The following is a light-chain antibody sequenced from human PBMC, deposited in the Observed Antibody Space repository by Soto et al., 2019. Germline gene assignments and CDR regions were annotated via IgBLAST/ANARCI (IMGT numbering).Light chain of an antibody. CDR2: DAS. CDR3: QQYDTFSGT. CDR1: QSVSGW. Sequence: DIQMTQSPSTLSASVGDTVTVTCRASQSVSGWLAWYQQKPGEAPKLLIYDASALPSGVPSRFSGSGSGTKFTLTIASLQPDDFATYYCQQYDTFSGTFGPGTKVEI. V-gene: IGKV1-5*01. J-gene: IGKJ1*01.